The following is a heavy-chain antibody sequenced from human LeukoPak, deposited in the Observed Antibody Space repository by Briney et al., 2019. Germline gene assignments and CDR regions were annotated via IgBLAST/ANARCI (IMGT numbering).Heavy chain of an antibody. J-gene: IGHJ4*02. CDR3: ARENPQQHVPDY. D-gene: IGHD1/OR15-1a*01. CDR1: GFTVSTNY. V-gene: IGHV3-66*02. CDR2: IYSGGST. Sequence: GGSLRLSCAASGFTVSTNYMSWVRQAPGKGLEWVSVIYSGGSTYYADSVKGRFTISRDNSKNTLYLQMNSLRAEDTAVYYCARENPQQHVPDYWGQGTLVTVST.